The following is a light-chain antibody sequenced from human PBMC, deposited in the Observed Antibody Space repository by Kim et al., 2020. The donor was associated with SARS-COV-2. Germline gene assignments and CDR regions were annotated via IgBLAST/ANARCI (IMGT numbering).Light chain of an antibody. CDR2: EVS. CDR1: SSDVGSYNL. J-gene: IGLJ2*01. Sequence: GQSITISCTGTSSDVGSYNLVSWYQQHPGKAPKFMIYEVSKRPSGVSNRFSGSKSGNTASLTISGLQAEDEADYYCCSYAGSSTVVFGGWTQLTVL. V-gene: IGLV2-23*02. CDR3: CSYAGSSTVV.